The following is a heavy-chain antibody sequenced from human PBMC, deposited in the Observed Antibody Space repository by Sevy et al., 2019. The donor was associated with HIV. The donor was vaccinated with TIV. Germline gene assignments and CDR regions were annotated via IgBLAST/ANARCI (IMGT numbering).Heavy chain of an antibody. Sequence: GGSLRLSCAASGVTVSSNYMNWVRQAPGKGLEWVSVIYSGGTTYYADSVKGRFTISSDNSKNTLYLQMNNLRAEDTAVYYCARGVVKYCTYDVCYIGWLDPWGQGTLVTVSS. V-gene: IGHV3-53*01. CDR2: IYSGGTT. CDR3: ARGVVKYCTYDVCYIGWLDP. D-gene: IGHD2-8*01. J-gene: IGHJ5*02. CDR1: GVTVSSNY.